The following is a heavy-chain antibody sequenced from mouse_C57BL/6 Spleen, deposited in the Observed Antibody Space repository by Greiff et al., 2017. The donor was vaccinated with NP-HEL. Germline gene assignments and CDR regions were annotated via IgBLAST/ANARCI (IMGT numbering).Heavy chain of an antibody. CDR1: GYTFTSYW. Sequence: QVQLQHPGAELVRPGSSVKLSCKASGYTFTSYWMDWVKQRPGQGLEWIGNIYPSDSETHYNQKFKDKATLTVDKSSSTAYMQLSSLTSEDSAVYYCARGRDYAMDYWGQGTSVTVSS. CDR3: ARGRDYAMDY. CDR2: IYPSDSET. J-gene: IGHJ4*01. V-gene: IGHV1-61*01.